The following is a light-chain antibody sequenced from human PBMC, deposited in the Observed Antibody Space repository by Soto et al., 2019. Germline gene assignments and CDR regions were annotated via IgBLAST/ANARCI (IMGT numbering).Light chain of an antibody. Sequence: QSVLTQPASVSGSPGQSITISCAGASSDVGGYNYVSWYQQHPGKAPKLMIYDVSNRPSGVSNLFSGSKSGNTGSLTICRLQAVVVADYYCSACTSSSNPVDVFGSGTKVSVL. CDR2: DVS. CDR3: SACTSSSNPVDV. V-gene: IGLV2-14*01. CDR1: SSDVGGYNY. J-gene: IGLJ1*01.